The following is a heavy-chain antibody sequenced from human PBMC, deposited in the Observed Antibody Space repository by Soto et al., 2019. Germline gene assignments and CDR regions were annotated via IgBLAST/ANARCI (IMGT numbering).Heavy chain of an antibody. CDR2: ISGSGGST. V-gene: IGHV3-23*01. D-gene: IGHD6-13*01. Sequence: GGSLRLSCAASGFTFSSYAMSWVRQAPGKGLEWVSAISGSGGSTYYADSVKGRFTISRDNSKNTLYLQMNSLRAEDTAVYYCARRAYSSSFWYWFDPWGQGTLVIVSS. CDR3: ARRAYSSSFWYWFDP. J-gene: IGHJ5*02. CDR1: GFTFSSYA.